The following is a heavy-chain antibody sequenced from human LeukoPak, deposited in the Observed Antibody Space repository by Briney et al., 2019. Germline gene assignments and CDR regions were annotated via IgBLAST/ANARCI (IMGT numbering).Heavy chain of an antibody. D-gene: IGHD2-15*01. Sequence: GGSLRLSCIASGVAIGSSWMSWVRQSPGKRLEWVANVNPGGSVQNYVDSVTGRVTISRDNAKSSLYLQMNNLRPDDTAVYYCATTFPYCSEDNCALGGQGTLVTVSS. CDR3: ATTFPYCSEDNCAL. V-gene: IGHV3-7*01. J-gene: IGHJ1*01. CDR1: GVAIGSSW. CDR2: VNPGGSVQ.